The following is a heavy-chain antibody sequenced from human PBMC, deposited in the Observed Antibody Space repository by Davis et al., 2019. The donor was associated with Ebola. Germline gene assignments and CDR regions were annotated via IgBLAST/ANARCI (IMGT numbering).Heavy chain of an antibody. CDR1: GFTFSIYT. J-gene: IGHJ4*02. D-gene: IGHD2-15*01. V-gene: IGHV3-21*01. CDR2: ISSSSSYI. CDR3: ARAVVVAANFDY. Sequence: GESLKISCAASGFTFSIYTMNWVRQAPGEGLEWVSSISSSSSYIYYADSVKGRFTISRDNAKNSLYLQMNSLRAEDTAVYYCARAVVVAANFDYWGQGTLVTVSS.